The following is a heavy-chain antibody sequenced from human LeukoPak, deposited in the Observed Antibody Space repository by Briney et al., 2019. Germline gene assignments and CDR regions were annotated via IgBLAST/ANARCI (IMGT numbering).Heavy chain of an antibody. CDR2: INPNSGGT. J-gene: IGHJ4*02. CDR3: ARDHYGYSSGSGFDC. D-gene: IGHD3-10*01. CDR1: GYTFTGYY. V-gene: IGHV1-2*06. Sequence: ASVTVSCKASGYTFTGYYMHWVRQAPAQGLEWMGRINPNSGGTNYAQRCQDRVTMTRDTSISTAYMELSRLRSDDTAVYYCARDHYGYSSGSGFDCWGQGILVTVSS.